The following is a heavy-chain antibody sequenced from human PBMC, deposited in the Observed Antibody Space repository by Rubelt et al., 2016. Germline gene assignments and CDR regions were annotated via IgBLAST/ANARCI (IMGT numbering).Heavy chain of an antibody. D-gene: IGHD4-23*01. V-gene: IGHV5-10-1*03. CDR3: ARQPYGGTLIDY. CDR2: IDPSDSYT. Sequence: EVQLVQSGAEVKKPGESLRISCKGSGYSFTSYWISWVRQMPGKGLEWMGRIDPSDSYTNYSPSFQGHVTISADKSISPAYLQWSSLKASDTAMDYCARQPYGGTLIDYWGQGALVTVSS. J-gene: IGHJ4*02. CDR1: GYSFTSYW.